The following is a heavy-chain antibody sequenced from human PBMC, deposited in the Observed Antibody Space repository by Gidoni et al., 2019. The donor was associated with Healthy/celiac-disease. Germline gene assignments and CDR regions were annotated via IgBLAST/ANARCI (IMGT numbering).Heavy chain of an antibody. J-gene: IGHJ4*02. CDR1: FYTLTELS. CDR2: FDPEDGET. V-gene: IGHV1-24*01. CDR3: ATVGYLLGDFDY. Sequence: QVQLVQSGAEVKKPGASVKVSCKVSFYTLTELSMHLVRQAPGKGLEWMGGFDPEDGETIYAQKFQGRVTMTEDTSTDTAYMELSSLRSEDTAVYYCATVGYLLGDFDYWGQGTLVTVSS. D-gene: IGHD3-16*01.